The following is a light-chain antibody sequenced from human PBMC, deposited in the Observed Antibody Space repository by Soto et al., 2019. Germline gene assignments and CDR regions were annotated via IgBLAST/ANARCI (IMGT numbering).Light chain of an antibody. CDR3: SSYTSSSTDVV. Sequence: QSVLTQSASVSGSPGQSITISCTGSSSDIGGYNYVSWYQQHPGKAPKLMIYEVSNRPSGVSNRFSGSKSGNTASLTISGLQSEDEADYHCSSYTSSSTDVVFGGGTRSPS. CDR2: EVS. J-gene: IGLJ2*01. CDR1: SSDIGGYNY. V-gene: IGLV2-14*01.